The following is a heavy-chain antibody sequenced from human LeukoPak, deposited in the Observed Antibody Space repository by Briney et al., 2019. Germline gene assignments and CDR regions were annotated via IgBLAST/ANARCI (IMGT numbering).Heavy chain of an antibody. V-gene: IGHV4-39*01. D-gene: IGHD3-22*01. CDR3: ARLLPPYYYDTSYYFDY. Sequence: SETLSLTCTVSGGSISSSSYYWGWIRQPPGKGLEWIGSIYYSGSTYYNPSLKSRVTISVDTSKNQFSLKLSSVTAADTAVYYCARLLPPYYYDTSYYFDYCGQGTLVTVSS. CDR2: IYYSGST. CDR1: GGSISSSSYY. J-gene: IGHJ4*02.